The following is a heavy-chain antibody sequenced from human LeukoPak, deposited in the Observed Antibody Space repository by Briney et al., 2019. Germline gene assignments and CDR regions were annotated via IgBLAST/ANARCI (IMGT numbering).Heavy chain of an antibody. CDR3: ARVSRWTYSGYDSDVDY. D-gene: IGHD5-12*01. CDR1: GYTFTSYG. V-gene: IGHV1-18*01. Sequence: ASVKVSCKASGYTFTSYGISWVRQAPGQGLEWMGWISAYNGNTNYAQKLQGRVTMTTDTSTSTAYMELSSLRSEDTAVYYCARVSRWTYSGYDSDVDYWGQGTLVTVSS. J-gene: IGHJ4*02. CDR2: ISAYNGNT.